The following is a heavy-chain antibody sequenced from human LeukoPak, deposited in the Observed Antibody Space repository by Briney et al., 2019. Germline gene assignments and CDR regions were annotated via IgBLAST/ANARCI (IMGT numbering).Heavy chain of an antibody. CDR1: GGSISSSY. V-gene: IGHV4-59*08. Sequence: SETLSLTCNVSGGSISSSYWSWIRQPPGKGLEWVGYIYNTGTTNYNPSLNSRVTISVDTSKNQLSLRLSSVTAADTAVYYCARHEPPGARRHLDYWGQGTLVTVSS. J-gene: IGHJ4*02. D-gene: IGHD1-14*01. CDR2: IYNTGTT. CDR3: ARHEPPGARRHLDY.